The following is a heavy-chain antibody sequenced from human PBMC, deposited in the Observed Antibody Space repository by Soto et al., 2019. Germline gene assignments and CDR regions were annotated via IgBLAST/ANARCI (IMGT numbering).Heavy chain of an antibody. CDR1: GYTFTSYA. J-gene: IGHJ5*02. CDR2: INAGNGNT. D-gene: IGHD4-4*01. CDR3: ARGTTETEYNWFDP. Sequence: QVQLVQSGAEVKKPGASVKVSCKASGYTFTSYAMHWVRQAPGQRLEWMGWINAGNGNTKYSQKFQGRVTITRDTSASTAYMELSSLRSEDTAVYYCARGTTETEYNWFDPWGQGTLVTVSS. V-gene: IGHV1-3*01.